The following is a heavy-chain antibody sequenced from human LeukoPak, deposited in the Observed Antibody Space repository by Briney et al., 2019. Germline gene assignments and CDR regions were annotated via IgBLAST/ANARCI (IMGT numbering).Heavy chain of an antibody. CDR1: GGSIGSYY. D-gene: IGHD1-26*01. CDR2: IYYSGST. CDR3: ARDLSGHSGSYHRAGY. J-gene: IGHJ4*02. Sequence: SETLSLTCTVSGGSIGSYYWSWIRQPPGKGLEWIGYIYYSGSTNYNPSLKSRVTISVDTSKNQFSLKLSSVTAADTAVYYCARDLSGHSGSYHRAGYWGQGTLVTVSS. V-gene: IGHV4-59*01.